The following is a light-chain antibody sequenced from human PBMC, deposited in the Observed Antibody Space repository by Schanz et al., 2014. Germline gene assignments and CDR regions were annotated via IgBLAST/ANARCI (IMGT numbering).Light chain of an antibody. CDR3: QQYYTTPPT. CDR2: WAS. V-gene: IGKV4-1*01. CDR1: QSVLYTSDNKNY. Sequence: DIVMTQSPDSLAVSLGERATINCKSSQSVLYTSDNKNYLAWYQHKPGQPPKLLISWASTRESGVPDRFSGSGSGTDFTLTISSLQAGDVAVYYCQQYYTTPPTFGQGTKVEVK. J-gene: IGKJ1*01.